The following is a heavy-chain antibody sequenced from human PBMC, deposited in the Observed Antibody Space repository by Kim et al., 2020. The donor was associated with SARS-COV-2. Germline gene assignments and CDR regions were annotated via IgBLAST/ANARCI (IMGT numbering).Heavy chain of an antibody. D-gene: IGHD3-10*01. Sequence: GGSLRLSCAASGFSVSSSYMSWVRQAPGKGLEWVSVIYAGGDSYYTDSVKGRFAISRDHAENTLYLQMNSLRAEDTAVYYCASERYVISGDGYWGQGTLVTVSS. CDR1: GFSVSSSY. CDR3: ASERYVISGDGY. V-gene: IGHV3-53*01. CDR2: IYAGGDS. J-gene: IGHJ4*02.